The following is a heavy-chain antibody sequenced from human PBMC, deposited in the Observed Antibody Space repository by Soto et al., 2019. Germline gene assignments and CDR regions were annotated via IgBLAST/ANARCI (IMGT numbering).Heavy chain of an antibody. CDR1: GYTFTSYD. CDR2: MNPNSGNT. V-gene: IGHV1-8*01. CDR3: ARFPMLGYCSSTSCYVGFDP. J-gene: IGHJ5*02. Sequence: ASVKFSCKASGYTFTSYDINWVRQATGQGLEWMGWMNPNSGNTGYAQKFQGRVTMTRNTSISTAYMELSSLRSEDTAVYYCARFPMLGYCSSTSCYVGFDPWGQGTLVTVSS. D-gene: IGHD2-2*01.